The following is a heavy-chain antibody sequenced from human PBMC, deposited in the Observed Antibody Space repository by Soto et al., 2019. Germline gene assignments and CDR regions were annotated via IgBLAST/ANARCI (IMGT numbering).Heavy chain of an antibody. CDR2: ISAYNGNT. Sequence: QVQLVQSGAEVKKPGASVKVSCKASGYTFTSYGISWVRQAPGQGLEWMGWISAYNGNTNYAQKLQGRVTMTTDTSTSTAYRELRSLRSDDTAVYYCARDAVLGIQLWVPLDYWGQGTLVTVSS. V-gene: IGHV1-18*04. CDR1: GYTFTSYG. J-gene: IGHJ4*02. CDR3: ARDAVLGIQLWVPLDY. D-gene: IGHD5-18*01.